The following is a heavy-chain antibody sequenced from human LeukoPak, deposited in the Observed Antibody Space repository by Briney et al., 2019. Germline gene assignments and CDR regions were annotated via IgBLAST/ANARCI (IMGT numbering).Heavy chain of an antibody. CDR1: GGTFSSYA. CDR2: IIPIFGTA. Sequence: SVKVSCKASGGTFSSYAISWVRQAPGQGLEWMGGIIPIFGTANYAQKFQDRVTITTDESTSTAYMELSSLRSEDTGVYYCARVRGYSYGTRYFDYWGQGTLVTVSS. J-gene: IGHJ4*02. V-gene: IGHV1-69*05. D-gene: IGHD5-18*01. CDR3: ARVRGYSYGTRYFDY.